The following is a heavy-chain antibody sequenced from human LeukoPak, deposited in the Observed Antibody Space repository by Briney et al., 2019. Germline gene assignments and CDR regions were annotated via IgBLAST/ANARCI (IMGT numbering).Heavy chain of an antibody. CDR2: IYYSGST. Sequence: SETLSLTCAVYGGSFSGYYWSWIRQPPGKGLEWIGYIYYSGSTYYNPSLKSRVTISVDTSKNQFSLKLSSVTAADTAVYYCARNYQLLSPWFDPWGQGTLVTVSS. J-gene: IGHJ5*02. CDR1: GGSFSGYY. V-gene: IGHV4-30-4*08. CDR3: ARNYQLLSPWFDP. D-gene: IGHD2-2*01.